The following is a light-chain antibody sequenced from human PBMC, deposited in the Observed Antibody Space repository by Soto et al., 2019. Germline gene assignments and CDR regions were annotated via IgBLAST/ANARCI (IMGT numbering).Light chain of an antibody. J-gene: IGLJ2*01. V-gene: IGLV1-47*02. CDR1: SSNIGRNY. CDR2: DDN. CDR3: CSVAGL. Sequence: QSVLTQPPSASGTPGQRVTISCSGSSSNIGRNYVYWYQQLPGTAPKLLVFDDNQRPSGVPDRFSDCKSGTSASLTISGLRSEDEADYYCCSVAGLLGGGTKVTVL.